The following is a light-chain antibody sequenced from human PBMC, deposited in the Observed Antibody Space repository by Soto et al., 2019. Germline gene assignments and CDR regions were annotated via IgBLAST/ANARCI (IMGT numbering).Light chain of an antibody. V-gene: IGKV3-20*01. Sequence: LTQSPGTLSLSPGEGATLSCRTSQRVGNNFVAWYQQKPGQAPRLLIYGASTRATGIPDRFSGSGFGTDFTLTITRLEPEDFAVYYCQQYGSSLWTFGLGTKV. CDR1: QRVGNNF. CDR2: GAS. CDR3: QQYGSSLWT. J-gene: IGKJ1*01.